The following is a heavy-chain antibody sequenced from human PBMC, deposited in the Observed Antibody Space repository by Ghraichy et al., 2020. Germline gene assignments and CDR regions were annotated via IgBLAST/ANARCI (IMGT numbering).Heavy chain of an antibody. V-gene: IGHV4-59*01. Sequence: SETLSLTCTVSGGSISSYYWSWIRQPPGKGLEWIGYIYYGGSTNYNPSLKSRVTISVDTSKNQFSLKLSSVTAADTAVYYCARDRRYVLAYCGGDCYSGYYYYGMDVWGQGTTVTVSS. J-gene: IGHJ6*02. CDR2: IYYGGST. CDR1: GGSISSYY. CDR3: ARDRRYVLAYCGGDCYSGYYYYGMDV. D-gene: IGHD2-21*02.